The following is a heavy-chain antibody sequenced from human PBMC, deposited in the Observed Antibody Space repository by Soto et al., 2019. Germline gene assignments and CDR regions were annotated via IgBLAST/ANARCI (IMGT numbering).Heavy chain of an antibody. CDR3: ASATTVVAETDAFDI. CDR1: GCTFSSYA. D-gene: IGHD2-15*01. V-gene: IGHV1-69*06. J-gene: IGHJ3*02. CDR2: RIPXXXTX. Sequence: PSGKVACKGSGCTFSSYAIRCVGQAHGQGPEWMGGRIPXXXTXNXXXKXXXXVTSTDDKSTSTAYIELSTLRSEDKALYYCASATTVVAETDAFDIRGQGTIVTRSS.